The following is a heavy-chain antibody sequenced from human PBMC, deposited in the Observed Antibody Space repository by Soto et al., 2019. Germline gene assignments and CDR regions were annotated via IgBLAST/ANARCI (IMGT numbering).Heavy chain of an antibody. Sequence: TLSLTCAVSGGSISSGGYSWSWIRQPPGKGLEWIGYIYHSGSTYYNPSLKSRVTISVDRSKNQFSLKLSSVTAADTAVYYCATARETFDPAGYYVNRFDPWGQGTLVTVSS. CDR1: GGSISSGGYS. J-gene: IGHJ5*02. CDR2: IYHSGST. V-gene: IGHV4-30-2*01. CDR3: ATARETFDPAGYYVNRFDP. D-gene: IGHD3-22*01.